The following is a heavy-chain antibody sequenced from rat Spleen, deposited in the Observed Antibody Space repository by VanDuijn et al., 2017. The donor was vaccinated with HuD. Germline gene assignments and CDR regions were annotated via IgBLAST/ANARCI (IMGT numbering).Heavy chain of an antibody. Sequence: EVQLVESGGGLVQPGRSLKLSCTASGFTLSNYGMAWVCQTPTRGLEWVASITYDGGSTYYRDSVKGRFTISRDNAKSSLYLQMDSLRSEDTATYYCTSEPGYNSYFAYWGQGVMVTVSS. V-gene: IGHV5-20*01. CDR1: GFTLSNYG. CDR3: TSEPGYNSYFAY. CDR2: ITYDGGST. D-gene: IGHD1-4*01. J-gene: IGHJ2*01.